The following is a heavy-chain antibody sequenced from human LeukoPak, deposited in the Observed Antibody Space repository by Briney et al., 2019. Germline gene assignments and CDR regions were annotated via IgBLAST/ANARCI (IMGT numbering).Heavy chain of an antibody. CDR3: ARDDYGDHGWFDP. CDR2: INRSGST. J-gene: IGHJ5*02. V-gene: IGHV4-34*01. Sequence: SETLSLTCAVSGGSFSDFYWSWIRQSPGKGLQWIGEINRSGSTNYNPSLKSRVTVSVDTSKNQFSLKLSSVTAADTAVYYCARDDYGDHGWFDPWGQGTLVTVSS. CDR1: GGSFSDFY. D-gene: IGHD4-17*01.